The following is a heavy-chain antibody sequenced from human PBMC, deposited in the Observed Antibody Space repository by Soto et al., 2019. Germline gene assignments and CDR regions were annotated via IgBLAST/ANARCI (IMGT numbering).Heavy chain of an antibody. CDR2: ISSSSSYI. V-gene: IGHV3-21*01. D-gene: IGHD5-12*01. CDR1: GFTFSSYS. Sequence: PGGSLRLSCAASGFTFSSYSMNWVRQAPGKGLEWVSSISSSSSYIYYADSVKGRFTISRDNAKNSLYLQMNSLRAEDTAVYYCAREQWLRLLNYYYGMDVWGQGTTVTVSS. J-gene: IGHJ6*02. CDR3: AREQWLRLLNYYYGMDV.